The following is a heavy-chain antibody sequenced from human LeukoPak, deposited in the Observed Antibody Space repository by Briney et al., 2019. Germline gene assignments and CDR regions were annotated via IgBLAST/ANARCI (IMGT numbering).Heavy chain of an antibody. V-gene: IGHV1-2*02. Sequence: ASVKVSCKTSGYTFATYFMHWVRQAPGQGLEWMGYIKPNSGVTNYAQKFRGRVTMTWDTSISTAYIELRGLTSDDTAIYYCARPTYCGSDCYFNFDYWGQGTLVTVSS. CDR3: ARPTYCGSDCYFNFDY. D-gene: IGHD2-21*02. CDR2: IKPNSGVT. CDR1: GYTFATYF. J-gene: IGHJ4*02.